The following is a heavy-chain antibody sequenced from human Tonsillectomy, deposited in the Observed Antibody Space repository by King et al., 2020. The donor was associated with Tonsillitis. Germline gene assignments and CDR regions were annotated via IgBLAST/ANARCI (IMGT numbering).Heavy chain of an antibody. D-gene: IGHD5-12*01. CDR2: ISFGGSNK. CDR1: GFTFSSYA. J-gene: IGHJ4*02. Sequence: VQLVESGGGVVQPGKSLRLSCAASGFTFSSYAMHWVRQAPGKGLEWVTTISFGGSNKYYADSVKDRFTISRDNSKNTLYLQVNNLRPEDTALYLCVRGYTSSSDLDYWGQGTLVTVSS. CDR3: VRGYTSSSDLDY. V-gene: IGHV3-30*14.